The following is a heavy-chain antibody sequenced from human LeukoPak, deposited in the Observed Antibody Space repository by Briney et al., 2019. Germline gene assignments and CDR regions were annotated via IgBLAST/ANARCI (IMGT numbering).Heavy chain of an antibody. J-gene: IGHJ3*01. CDR1: GYTYTKHW. D-gene: IGHD4-23*01. CDR3: ARIRDGGNSHDASDV. V-gene: IGHV5-10-1*01. CDR2: IDPSDSYT. Sequence: GESLRISCKASGYTYTKHWITWVRQMPGKGLEWMGRIDPSDSYTIYSPSFQGHVTISSDKPIGIAYLQWSSLKASDTAMYYCARIRDGGNSHDASDVWGQGTWVTVSS.